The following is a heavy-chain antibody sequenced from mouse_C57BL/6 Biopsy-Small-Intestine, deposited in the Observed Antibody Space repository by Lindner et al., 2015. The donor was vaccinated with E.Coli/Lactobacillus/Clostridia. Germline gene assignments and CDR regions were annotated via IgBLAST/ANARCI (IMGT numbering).Heavy chain of an antibody. Sequence: VQLQESGPELVKSGASVKLSCKASGYTFTIYDINWVKQRPGQGLEWIGWIYPRDGSTKYNENFKDKATLTVDTSSSTAYMELHSLTSEDSAVYFCARPYYGAFDHWGQGTTLTVSS. D-gene: IGHD1-1*01. CDR3: ARPYYGAFDH. CDR1: GYTFTIYD. J-gene: IGHJ2*01. CDR2: IYPRDGST. V-gene: IGHV1-85*01.